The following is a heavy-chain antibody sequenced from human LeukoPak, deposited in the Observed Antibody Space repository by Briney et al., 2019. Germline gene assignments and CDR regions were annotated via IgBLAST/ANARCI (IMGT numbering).Heavy chain of an antibody. V-gene: IGHV3-48*01. D-gene: IGHD2-2*01. CDR2: ISSSSSTI. J-gene: IGHJ3*02. CDR3: ARDLPRYCSSTSCPPGGDAFDI. Sequence: GGSLRLSCAASGFTFSSYSMNWVRQAPGKGLEWVSYISSSSSTIYYADSVKGRFTISRDNAKNSLYLQMNSLRAEDTAVYYCARDLPRYCSSTSCPPGGDAFDIWGQGTMVTVSS. CDR1: GFTFSSYS.